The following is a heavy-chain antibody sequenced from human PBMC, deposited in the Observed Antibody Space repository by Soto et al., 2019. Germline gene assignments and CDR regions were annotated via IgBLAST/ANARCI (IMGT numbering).Heavy chain of an antibody. CDR3: TTSVIGTPRAIDY. V-gene: IGHV3-15*01. D-gene: IGHD1-7*01. Sequence: EVHLVESGGGLVKPGGTLRLSCGASGFPFTKAWMSWVRQAPGKGLEWVGGIKSTTDGGRIDYAASVKGRFTISRDDSNNTLYLQMKSLKTEDTAVYYCTTSVIGTPRAIDYWGQGTLVTVSS. CDR1: GFPFTKAW. CDR2: IKSTTDGGRI. J-gene: IGHJ4*02.